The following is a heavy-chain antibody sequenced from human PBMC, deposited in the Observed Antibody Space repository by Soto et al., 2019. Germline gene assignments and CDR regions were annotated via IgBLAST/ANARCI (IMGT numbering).Heavy chain of an antibody. Sequence: QVHLVQSGAEVKKPGASVKFSCKASGYNFTNYDINWVRQAPGQGLEWMGWISTYTGNTNYAQKLQCRVTMTTHTATSTAYMELRRLRSDDTAVYYCARVYYYGSGRPTPGGMDVWGQGTTVTVSS. CDR2: ISTYTGNT. J-gene: IGHJ6*02. CDR1: GYNFTNYD. V-gene: IGHV1-18*01. D-gene: IGHD3-10*01. CDR3: ARVYYYGSGRPTPGGMDV.